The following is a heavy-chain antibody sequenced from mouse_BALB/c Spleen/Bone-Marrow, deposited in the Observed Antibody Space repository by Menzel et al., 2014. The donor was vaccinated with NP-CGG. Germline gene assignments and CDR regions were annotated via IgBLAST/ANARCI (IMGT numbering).Heavy chain of an antibody. CDR2: ISSGGSYT. CDR1: GFTFSSYG. CDR3: ARHRDAMDY. D-gene: IGHD2-14*01. J-gene: IGHJ4*01. V-gene: IGHV5-6*02. Sequence: DVKLVESGGDLVKPGGSLKLSCAASGFTFSSYGMSWVRQTPDKRLEWVATISSGGSYTYYPDSVKGRFTISRDNARNTLYLQMSSLKPEDTAMYYCARHRDAMDYWGQGTSVTVSS.